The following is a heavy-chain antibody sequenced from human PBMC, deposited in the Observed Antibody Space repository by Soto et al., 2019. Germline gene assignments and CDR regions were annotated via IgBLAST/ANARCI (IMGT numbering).Heavy chain of an antibody. V-gene: IGHV4-39*01. CDR2: IYYSGST. CDR1: GGSISSSSYY. J-gene: IGHJ4*02. CDR3: ASSYYDFWSGVDY. Sequence: PSETLSLTCTVSGGSISSSSYYWGWIRQPPGKGLEWIGSIYYSGSTYYNPSLKSRVTISVDTSKNQFSLKLSSVTAADTAVYYCASSYYDFWSGVDYWGQGTLVTVSS. D-gene: IGHD3-3*01.